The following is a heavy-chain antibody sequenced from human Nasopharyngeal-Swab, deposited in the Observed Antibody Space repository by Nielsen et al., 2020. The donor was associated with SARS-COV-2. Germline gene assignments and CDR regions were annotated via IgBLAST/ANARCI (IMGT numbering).Heavy chain of an antibody. D-gene: IGHD6-13*01. CDR3: VRDRWDY. Sequence: ASVKVSCKASGYTFTSYGISWVRQAPGQGLEWMGYINTNTGNPAYVQGFTGRFVFSLDTSVSTAYLQISSLKAEDTAVYYCVRDRWDYWGQGTRVTVSS. CDR1: GYTFTSYG. V-gene: IGHV7-4-1*02. CDR2: INTNTGNP. J-gene: IGHJ4*02.